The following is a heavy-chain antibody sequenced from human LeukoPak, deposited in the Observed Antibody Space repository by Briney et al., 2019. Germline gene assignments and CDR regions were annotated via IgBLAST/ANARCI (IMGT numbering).Heavy chain of an antibody. CDR2: VNPADSDT. D-gene: IGHD6-13*01. J-gene: IGHJ1*01. CDR1: GYSFTSFW. V-gene: IGHV5-51*01. Sequence: PGESLKISCKGSGYSFTSFWIAWVRQMPGKGLEWMGIVNPADSDTRYSPSFQGQVTISVDKSISTAYLQWSSLQASDTAMYYCATVPRIPAVGNTEYFRSWGQGTLVTVSS. CDR3: ATVPRIPAVGNTEYFRS.